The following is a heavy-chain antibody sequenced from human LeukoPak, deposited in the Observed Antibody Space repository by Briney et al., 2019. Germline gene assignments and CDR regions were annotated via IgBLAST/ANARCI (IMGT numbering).Heavy chain of an antibody. V-gene: IGHV1-2*02. CDR2: INPNSGGT. CDR1: VYTFTGYY. CDR3: ARGFKKVQLWLRLHYFDY. Sequence: ASVKVSSTASVYTFTGYYMHWVRQAPGQGLEWMGWINPNSGGTNYAQKCQGRVTMTRDTSISTAYMELSRLRSDDTAVYYCARGFKKVQLWLRLHYFDYWGQGTLVTVSS. J-gene: IGHJ4*02. D-gene: IGHD5-18*01.